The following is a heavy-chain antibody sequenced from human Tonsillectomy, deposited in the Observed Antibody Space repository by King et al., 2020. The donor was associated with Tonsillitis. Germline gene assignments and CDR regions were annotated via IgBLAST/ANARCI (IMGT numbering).Heavy chain of an antibody. V-gene: IGHV5-51*01. Sequence: QLVQSGAEVKKPGVSLKISCKGSGYTFTNYWIGWVRQVPGKGLEWMGIIYPADSDTRYSPSFQGQVTISADKSISTAYLQWSSLKASDTAMYYCARRGPVEVAGDPAGDYWGQGTLVTVSS. CDR2: IYPADSDT. CDR3: ARRGPVEVAGDPAGDY. CDR1: GYTFTNYW. D-gene: IGHD6-19*01. J-gene: IGHJ4*02.